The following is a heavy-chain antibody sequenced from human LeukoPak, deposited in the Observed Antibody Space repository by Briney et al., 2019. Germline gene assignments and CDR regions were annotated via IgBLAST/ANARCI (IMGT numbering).Heavy chain of an antibody. J-gene: IGHJ4*02. CDR3: AKRGGSYFDY. Sequence: GGSLRLSCAASGFTFSSSWIHWVRQAPGKGLEWVAVISYDGSNKYYADSVKGRFTISRDNPKNTLYLEMNSLRAEDTAVYYCAKRGGSYFDYWGQGTLVTVSS. CDR2: ISYDGSNK. D-gene: IGHD1-26*01. V-gene: IGHV3-30*18. CDR1: GFTFSSSW.